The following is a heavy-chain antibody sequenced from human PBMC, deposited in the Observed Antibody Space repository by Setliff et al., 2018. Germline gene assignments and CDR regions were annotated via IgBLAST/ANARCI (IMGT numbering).Heavy chain of an antibody. CDR2: IYYSGST. CDR1: GGSISSYY. D-gene: IGHD4-17*01. CDR3: AADYGDRDSFDY. J-gene: IGHJ4*02. Sequence: SETLSLTCTVSGGSISSYYWSWIRQPPGKRLEWIGYIYYSGSTNYNPSLESRVTISVDTSKNQFSLRLNSVTAADTAVYYCAADYGDRDSFDYWGQGTLVTVS. V-gene: IGHV4-59*12.